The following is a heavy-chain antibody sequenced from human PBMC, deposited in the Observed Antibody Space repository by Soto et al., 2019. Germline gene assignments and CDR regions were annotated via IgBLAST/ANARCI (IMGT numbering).Heavy chain of an antibody. J-gene: IGHJ4*02. D-gene: IGHD3-3*01. Sequence: PGGSLRLSCAASGFTFDDYAMHWVRQAPGKGLEWVSGISWNSGSIGYADSVKGRFTISRDNAKNSLYLQMNSLRAEDTALYYCAKDNWGKDDFWSGYLRYFDYWGQGTLGTVSS. V-gene: IGHV3-9*01. CDR2: ISWNSGSI. CDR1: GFTFDDYA. CDR3: AKDNWGKDDFWSGYLRYFDY.